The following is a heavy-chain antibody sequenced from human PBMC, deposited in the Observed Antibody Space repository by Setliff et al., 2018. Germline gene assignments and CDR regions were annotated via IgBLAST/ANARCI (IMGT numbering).Heavy chain of an antibody. CDR2: IYSGGST. CDR1: GGSVNSGYDN. V-gene: IGHV3-53*01. D-gene: IGHD2-21*01. CDR3: ARDGGERWLEY. Sequence: ETLSLTCTVSGGSVNSGYDNWNWLRQPAGKGLEWVSVIYSGGSTYYADSVKGRFTISRDNSKNTLYLQMNSLRAEDTAVYYCARDGGERWLEYWGQGTLVTVSS. J-gene: IGHJ4*02.